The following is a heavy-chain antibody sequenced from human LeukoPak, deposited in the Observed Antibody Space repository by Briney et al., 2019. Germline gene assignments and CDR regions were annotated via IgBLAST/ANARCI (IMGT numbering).Heavy chain of an antibody. V-gene: IGHV3-23*01. Sequence: GGSLRLSCAASGFTFSSHAMSWVRRAPGRGLEWVSAIRGDGATMFYADSVKGRIIVSRDNSKNTLYLQFNSLRVDDTAVYYCARDQFRDYFRGADYWGQGTLVTVSS. CDR2: IRGDGATM. J-gene: IGHJ4*02. CDR1: GFTFSSHA. CDR3: ARDQFRDYFRGADY. D-gene: IGHD3-16*01.